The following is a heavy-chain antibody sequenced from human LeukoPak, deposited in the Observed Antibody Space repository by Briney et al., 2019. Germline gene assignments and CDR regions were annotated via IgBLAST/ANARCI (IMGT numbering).Heavy chain of an antibody. V-gene: IGHV4-4*09. CDR2: IYTSGST. D-gene: IGHD3-10*01. J-gene: IGHJ4*02. Sequence: SETLSLTCTASGGSISSYYWSWIRQPPGKGLEWIGYIYTSGSTNYNPSLKSRVTISVDTSKNQFSLKLSSVTAADTAVYYCARQATTMVRGQGFFDYWGQGTLVTVSS. CDR3: ARQATTMVRGQGFFDY. CDR1: GGSISSYY.